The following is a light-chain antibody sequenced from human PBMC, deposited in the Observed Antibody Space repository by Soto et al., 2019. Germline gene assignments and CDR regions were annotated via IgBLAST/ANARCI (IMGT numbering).Light chain of an antibody. Sequence: QSALTQPASVSGSPGQSITISCTGTSSDVGGYNYVSWYQQHPGKAPKLMIYDVSNRPSGVSTRFSGSTSGNTASLTISGFQAEDEADYYCSSYTISSTLGVFGGGTKVTVL. V-gene: IGLV2-14*01. J-gene: IGLJ2*01. CDR2: DVS. CDR3: SSYTISSTLGV. CDR1: SSDVGGYNY.